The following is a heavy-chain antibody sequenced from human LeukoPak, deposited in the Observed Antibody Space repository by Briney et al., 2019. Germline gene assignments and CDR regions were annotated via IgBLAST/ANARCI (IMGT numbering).Heavy chain of an antibody. V-gene: IGHV4-30-2*01. Sequence: PSETLSLTCAVSGGSISSGGYSWSWIRQPLGKGLEWIGYIYHSGSTYYNPSLKSRVTISVDRSKNQFSLKLSSVTAADTAVYYCARSPGVYYDSSGYLFDPWGQGTLVTVSS. J-gene: IGHJ5*02. CDR1: GGSISSGGYS. CDR3: ARSPGVYYDSSGYLFDP. D-gene: IGHD3-22*01. CDR2: IYHSGST.